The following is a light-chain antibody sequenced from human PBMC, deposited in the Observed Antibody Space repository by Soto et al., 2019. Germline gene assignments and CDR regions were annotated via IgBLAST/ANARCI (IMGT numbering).Light chain of an antibody. J-gene: IGKJ1*01. Sequence: DIQMTQSPSSLSASVGDRVTITCRTSQSIRSSLNWYQQKPGKAPNLLIYAASRLQSGVPSRFSGSGSGTDFTLTISSLQPADFATYYCQQSYSTPPWTFGQGTKVDIK. V-gene: IGKV1-39*01. CDR3: QQSYSTPPWT. CDR1: QSIRSS. CDR2: AAS.